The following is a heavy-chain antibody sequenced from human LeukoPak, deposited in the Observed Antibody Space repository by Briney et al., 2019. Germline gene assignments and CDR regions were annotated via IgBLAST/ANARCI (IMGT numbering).Heavy chain of an antibody. D-gene: IGHD5-12*01. J-gene: IGHJ4*02. Sequence: SEKVSCKASGGTFSSYAISWVRQAPGQGLEWMGGIIPIFGTANYAQKFQGRVTITTDESTSTAYMELSSLRSEDTAVYYCAMRYSGYDNPHQTDFDYWGQGTLVTVSS. V-gene: IGHV1-69*05. CDR3: AMRYSGYDNPHQTDFDY. CDR1: GGTFSSYA. CDR2: IIPIFGTA.